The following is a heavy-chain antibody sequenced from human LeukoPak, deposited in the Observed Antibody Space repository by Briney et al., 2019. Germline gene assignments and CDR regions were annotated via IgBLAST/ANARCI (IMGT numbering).Heavy chain of an antibody. Sequence: GGSLRLSCAASGFTFSSYAMHWVRQAPGKGLERVAVISYDGSNKYYADSVKGRFTISRDNSKNTLYLQMNSLRAEDTAVYYCARDGTSSSWYSDYYYYMDVWGKGTTVTVSS. D-gene: IGHD6-13*01. J-gene: IGHJ6*03. CDR3: ARDGTSSSWYSDYYYYMDV. CDR1: GFTFSSYA. CDR2: ISYDGSNK. V-gene: IGHV3-30*04.